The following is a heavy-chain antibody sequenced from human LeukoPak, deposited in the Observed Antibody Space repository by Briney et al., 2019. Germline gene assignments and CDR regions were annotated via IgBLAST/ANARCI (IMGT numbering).Heavy chain of an antibody. Sequence: AGSLRLSCAASGFTFSSYGMNWVRQAPGQGREWVSYISSGSSSTFYADSGKGRFTISRANAKNSLYLQMNSLRVEDTAVYYCARGGIAARFAYWGQGTLVTVSS. CDR1: GFTFSSYG. D-gene: IGHD6-6*01. CDR3: ARGGIAARFAY. CDR2: ISSGSSST. J-gene: IGHJ4*02. V-gene: IGHV3-48*03.